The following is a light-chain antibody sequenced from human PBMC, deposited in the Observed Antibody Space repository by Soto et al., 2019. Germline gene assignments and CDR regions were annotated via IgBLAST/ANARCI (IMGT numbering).Light chain of an antibody. CDR2: EVS. CDR3: SSYTSSSTRV. CDR1: SRDVGGYNY. V-gene: IGLV2-14*01. Sequence: QSALTQPASVSGSPGQSITIPCTGTSRDVGGYNYVSWYQQHPGKAPKLIIYEVSNRPSGVSNRFSGSKSGNTSSLTISGLQAEDEADYYCSSYTSSSTRVFGGGTKLTVL. J-gene: IGLJ2*01.